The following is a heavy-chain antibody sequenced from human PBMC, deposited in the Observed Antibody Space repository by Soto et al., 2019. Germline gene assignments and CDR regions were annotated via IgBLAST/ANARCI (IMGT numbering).Heavy chain of an antibody. CDR3: AIVYCIGGSCYSIDF. D-gene: IGHD2-15*01. CDR2: INPSGGSS. CDR1: GYTFTSYY. Sequence: ASVKVSCKASGYTFTSYYMHWVRQAPGQGLEWMGIINPSGGSSNYAQKFQGRVTMTRDTSTSTVYMELSSLRSEDTAVYYCAIVYCIGGSCYSIDFWGQGTLVTLSS. V-gene: IGHV1-46*03. J-gene: IGHJ4*02.